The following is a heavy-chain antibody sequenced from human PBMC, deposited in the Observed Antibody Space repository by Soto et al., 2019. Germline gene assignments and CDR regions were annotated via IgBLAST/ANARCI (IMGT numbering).Heavy chain of an antibody. J-gene: IGHJ4*02. Sequence: VGSLILSCSASGFTFSMSAMTWVRQAPGKGLEWVSTTGLNGRTTYYADSVKGRFTVSRDNSKNTLDLHMSSLRAEDTAVYYCATVHSTSRSFDYWGQGTLVPV. CDR2: TGLNGRTT. CDR3: ATVHSTSRSFDY. V-gene: IGHV3-23*01. D-gene: IGHD6-6*01. CDR1: GFTFSMSA.